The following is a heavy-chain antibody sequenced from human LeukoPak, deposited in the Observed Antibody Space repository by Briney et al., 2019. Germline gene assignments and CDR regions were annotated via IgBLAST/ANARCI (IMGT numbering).Heavy chain of an antibody. D-gene: IGHD3-22*01. CDR3: AHWGTMTVVVMEGDAFDI. V-gene: IGHV3-30*02. CDR2: IRYDGTNK. J-gene: IGHJ3*02. Sequence: PGGPLRLSCAASGFTFSRYVMHWVRQAPGKGLEWVAFIRYDGTNKYYADSVKGRFTISRDNSKNTLYLQMNSLRAEDTAVYYCAHWGTMTVVVMEGDAFDIWGQGTMVTVSS. CDR1: GFTFSRYV.